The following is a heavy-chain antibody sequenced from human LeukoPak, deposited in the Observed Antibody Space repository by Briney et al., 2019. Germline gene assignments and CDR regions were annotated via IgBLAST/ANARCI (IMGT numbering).Heavy chain of an antibody. J-gene: IGHJ4*02. D-gene: IGHD6-13*01. CDR1: GFSLSTHGMC. CDR3: ARIRIAAGYFDY. Sequence: ESGPTLVNPPQSLTLTCTFSGFSLSTHGMCVSWIRQPPGEALEWLARIDWDDGKYYSTSLKTRLTISEDTSKNQVVLTMTNMDPVDTATYYCARIRIAAGYFDYWGQGTLVTVSS. V-gene: IGHV2-70*11. CDR2: IDWDDGK.